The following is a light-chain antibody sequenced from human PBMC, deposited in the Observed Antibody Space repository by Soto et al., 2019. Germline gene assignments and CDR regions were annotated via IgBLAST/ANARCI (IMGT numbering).Light chain of an antibody. CDR3: QQYDGSTMYT. Sequence: EIVLTQSPGTLSLSPGKRATLSCRASQDVDSMYLAWYQQKPGQAPRLLIYGASRRAAGIPDRFSGSGSGTDFTLTISRLEPEDFAVYSCQQYDGSTMYTFGQGTKLEIK. J-gene: IGKJ2*01. CDR2: GAS. CDR1: QDVDSMY. V-gene: IGKV3-20*01.